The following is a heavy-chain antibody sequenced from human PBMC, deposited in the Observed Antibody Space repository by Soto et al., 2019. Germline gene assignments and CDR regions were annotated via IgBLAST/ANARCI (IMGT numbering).Heavy chain of an antibody. CDR3: ARRGWDHSDAFDI. CDR1: GYD. CDR2: ISAYNGNT. Sequence: QVQLVQSGAEVKKPGASVKVSCKASGYDISWARQAPGQGLEWMGWISAYNGNTNYAQKLEGRVTMTTATSSSTDYMELRNLKYDHTAVYYCARRGWDHSDAFDIWGQGTMVTVSS. J-gene: IGHJ3*02. V-gene: IGHV1-18*04. D-gene: IGHD1-26*01.